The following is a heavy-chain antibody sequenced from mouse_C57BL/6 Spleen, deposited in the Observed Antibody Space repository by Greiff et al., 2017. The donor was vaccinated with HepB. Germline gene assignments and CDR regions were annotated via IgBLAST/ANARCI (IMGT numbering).Heavy chain of an antibody. D-gene: IGHD1-1*01. CDR1: GYTFTSYW. V-gene: IGHV1-53*01. CDR2: INPSNGGT. J-gene: IGHJ3*01. Sequence: VQLQQPGTELVKPGASVKLSCKASGYTFTSYWMHWVKQRPGQGLEWIGNINPSNGGTNYNEKFKSKATLTVDKSSSTAYMQLSSLTSEVSAVYYCARGGNYYYGSSPWFAYWGQGTLVTVSA. CDR3: ARGGNYYYGSSPWFAY.